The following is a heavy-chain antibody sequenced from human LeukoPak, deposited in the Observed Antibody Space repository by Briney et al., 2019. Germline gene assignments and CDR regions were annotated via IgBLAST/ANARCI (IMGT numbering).Heavy chain of an antibody. V-gene: IGHV4-34*01. D-gene: IGHD3-22*01. CDR1: SGSFSGYY. CDR3: ARIKGYYDSSGLDY. Sequence: SETLSLTCAVYSGSFSGYYWSWIRQPPGKGLEWIGEINHSGSTDYNPSLKSRVTISVDTSKNQFSLKLSSVTAADTAVYYCARIKGYYDSSGLDYWGQGTLVTVSS. J-gene: IGHJ4*02. CDR2: INHSGST.